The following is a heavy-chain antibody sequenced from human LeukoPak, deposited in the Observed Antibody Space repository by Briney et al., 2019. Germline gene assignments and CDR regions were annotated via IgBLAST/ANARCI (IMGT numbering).Heavy chain of an antibody. CDR1: GYSISSGYY. D-gene: IGHD6-13*01. CDR2: IYHTGST. Sequence: SETLSLTCTVSGYSISSGYYWGWIRQPPGKGLEWIGSIYHTGSTYYNPSLKSRVTISVDTSKNQFSLKLSSVTAADTAVYYCARVSSSWYQDWYFDLWGRGTLVTVSS. J-gene: IGHJ2*01. CDR3: ARVSSSWYQDWYFDL. V-gene: IGHV4-38-2*02.